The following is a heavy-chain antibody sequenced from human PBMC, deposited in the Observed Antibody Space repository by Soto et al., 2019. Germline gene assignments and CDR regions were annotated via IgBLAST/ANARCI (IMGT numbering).Heavy chain of an antibody. Sequence: QVQLQESGPGLVKPSQTLSLTCTVSGGSISTGGYYWSCIRQHPGKGLEWIGYISNSATTYYNPSLQSRVTISVDTSKNQFSLKLSSVTVADTAVYYCARDPAPWGQGALVTVSS. CDR2: ISNSATT. V-gene: IGHV4-31*03. CDR3: ARDPAP. J-gene: IGHJ5*02. CDR1: GGSISTGGYY.